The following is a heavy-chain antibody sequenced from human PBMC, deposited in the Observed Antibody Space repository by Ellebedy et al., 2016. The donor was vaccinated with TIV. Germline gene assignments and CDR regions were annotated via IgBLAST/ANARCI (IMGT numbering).Heavy chain of an antibody. CDR3: ARKSIVAALDY. V-gene: IGHV1-69*13. CDR1: GGTFSSYA. D-gene: IGHD6-13*01. J-gene: IGHJ4*02. CDR2: FIPMFGTA. Sequence: AASVKVSCKASGGTFSSYAISWVRQAPGQGLEWMGGFIPMFGTANYAQKFQGRVTITADESTSTAYMELSSLRSEDTAVYYCARKSIVAALDYWGQGTLVTVSS.